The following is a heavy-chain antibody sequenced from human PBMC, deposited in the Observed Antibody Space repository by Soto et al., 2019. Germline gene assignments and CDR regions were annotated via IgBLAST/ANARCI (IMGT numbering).Heavy chain of an antibody. D-gene: IGHD3-9*01. CDR3: ARAGVALRRYFDWLPTTPPDY. V-gene: IGHV3-7*01. CDR2: IKQDGSEK. CDR1: GFTFSSYW. J-gene: IGHJ4*02. Sequence: GGSLRLSCAASGFTFSSYWMSWVRQAPGKGLEWVANIKQDGSEKYYVDSVKGRFTISRDNAKNSLYLQMNSLRAEDTAVYYCARAGVALRRYFDWLPTTPPDYWGQGTLVTVSS.